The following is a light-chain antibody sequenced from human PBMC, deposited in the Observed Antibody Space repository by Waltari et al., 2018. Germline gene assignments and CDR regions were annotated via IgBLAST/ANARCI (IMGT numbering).Light chain of an antibody. V-gene: IGLV1-47*01. Sequence: QSVLTQPPSASGTPGQGVTISCSGSSSNIGDNYVYWYQQFPGTSPNLLIHRNKQRPSGVPDRFSGSKSGTSAFLVISGLRSEDEADYHCAAWDDSLSGWVFGGGTKLTVL. J-gene: IGLJ3*02. CDR2: RNK. CDR3: AAWDDSLSGWV. CDR1: SSNIGDNY.